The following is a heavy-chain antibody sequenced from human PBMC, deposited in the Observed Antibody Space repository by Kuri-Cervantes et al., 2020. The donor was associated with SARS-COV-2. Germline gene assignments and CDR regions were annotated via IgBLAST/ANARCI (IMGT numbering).Heavy chain of an antibody. Sequence: LRLSCAVYGGSFSGYYWSWIRQPPGKGLEWIGEINHSGSTNYNPSLKSRVTISVDTSKNQFSLKLSSVTAADTAVYYCARGASYLNYWGQGTLVTVSS. V-gene: IGHV4-34*01. CDR2: INHSGST. J-gene: IGHJ4*02. CDR1: GGSFSGYY. CDR3: ARGASYLNY.